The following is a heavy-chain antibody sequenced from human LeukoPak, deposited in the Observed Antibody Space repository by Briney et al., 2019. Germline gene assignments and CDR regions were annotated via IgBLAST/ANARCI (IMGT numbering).Heavy chain of an antibody. CDR3: ARDHGDYGGNPSSSDY. CDR2: ISYDGSNK. J-gene: IGHJ4*02. Sequence: PGRSLRLSCAASGFTFSSYGMHWVRQAPGKGLEWVAVISYDGSNKYYADSVKGRFTISRDNSKNTLYLQMNSLRAEDTAVYYCARDHGDYGGNPSSSDYWGQGTLVTVSS. D-gene: IGHD4-23*01. CDR1: GFTFSSYG. V-gene: IGHV3-30*06.